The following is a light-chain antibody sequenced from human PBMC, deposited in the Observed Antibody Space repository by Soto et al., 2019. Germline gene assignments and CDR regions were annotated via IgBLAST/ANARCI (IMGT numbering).Light chain of an antibody. CDR1: SSDFGSYKF. CDR2: ETS. J-gene: IGLJ1*01. V-gene: IGLV2-23*01. Sequence: SALTQPASVSGSPGQSVTISCTGTSSDFGSYKFVSWYQHHPGKVPKVIIYETSKRPSGVSDRFSGSKSGNTASLTISGLQAADEADYYCFSFTSTNPHVFGSGTKVTVL. CDR3: FSFTSTNPHV.